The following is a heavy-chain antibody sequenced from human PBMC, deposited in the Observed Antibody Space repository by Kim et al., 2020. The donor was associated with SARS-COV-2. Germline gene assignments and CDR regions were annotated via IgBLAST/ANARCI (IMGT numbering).Heavy chain of an antibody. V-gene: IGHV3-73*01. Sequence: GGSLRLSCAVSGFTFSGSSVHWVRQASGKGLEWVGRIRSKANNYATAYAASVKGRFIISRDDSKNTAYLQMDSLKTEDTAIYYCTCIDTVGTTIFDYWGQGTLVTVSS. CDR2: IRSKANNYAT. CDR3: TCIDTVGTTIFDY. J-gene: IGHJ4*02. CDR1: GFTFSGSS. D-gene: IGHD1-26*01.